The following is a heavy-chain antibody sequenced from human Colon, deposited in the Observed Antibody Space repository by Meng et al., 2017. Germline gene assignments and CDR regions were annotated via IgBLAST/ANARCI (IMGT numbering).Heavy chain of an antibody. CDR1: GFSFSDYW. D-gene: IGHD4-17*01. V-gene: IGHV3-74*01. CDR3: ASLSPPVTEKWIDP. Sequence: EMEVVESGGGLVQPGGSLRLSCAASGFSFSDYWMNWVRQVPGKGLEWVSRISGDGGSVSYADSVKGRFTISRDISKNTLYLQMNDLRADDTAVYYCASLSPPVTEKWIDPWGQGTLVTVSS. CDR2: ISGDGGSV. J-gene: IGHJ5*02.